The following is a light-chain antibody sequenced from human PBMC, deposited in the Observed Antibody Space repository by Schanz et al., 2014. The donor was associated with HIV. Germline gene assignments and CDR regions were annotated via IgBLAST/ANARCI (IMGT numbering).Light chain of an antibody. CDR1: QSLLHSNGYNY. CDR2: LGS. CDR3: MQALQTPPSYT. V-gene: IGKV2-28*01. Sequence: DIVMTQSPLSLPVTPGEPASISCRSSQSLLHSNGYNYLDWYLQKPGQSPQLLIYLGSNRASGVPDRFSGSGSGTNFTLTITRVEPADVGLYYCMQALQTPPSYTFGRGTTLEV. J-gene: IGKJ2*01.